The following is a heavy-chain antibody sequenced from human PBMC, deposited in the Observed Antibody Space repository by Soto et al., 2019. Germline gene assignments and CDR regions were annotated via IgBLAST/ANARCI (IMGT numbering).Heavy chain of an antibody. D-gene: IGHD2-21*02. CDR3: AKDLTSDAFDI. V-gene: IGHV3-23*01. J-gene: IGHJ3*02. CDR2: ISGGGGST. Sequence: EVQLLESGGGLVQPGGSLRLSCAASGFSFSSDAMSWVRQAPGKGLEWVSAISGGGGSTYYADSVKGRFTISRDNFTNTLYLQMNSLRAEDTGVYYCAKDLTSDAFDIWGQGTMVTVSS. CDR1: GFSFSSDA.